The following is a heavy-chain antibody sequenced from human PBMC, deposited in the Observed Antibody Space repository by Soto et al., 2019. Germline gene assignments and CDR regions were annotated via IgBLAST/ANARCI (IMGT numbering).Heavy chain of an antibody. D-gene: IGHD2-15*01. V-gene: IGHV3-73*01. CDR2: IGSKANNYAT. CDR1: GFTFSGSA. J-gene: IGHJ6*02. Sequence: GGSLRLSCAASGFTFSGSAMHWVRQASGKGLEWVDRIGSKANNYATAYAASVKGRFTISRDDSKNTAYLQMNSLKTEDTATYYCTRPFDCSGGSCYSGWYYYYGMDVWGQGATVTVSS. CDR3: TRPFDCSGGSCYSGWYYYYGMDV.